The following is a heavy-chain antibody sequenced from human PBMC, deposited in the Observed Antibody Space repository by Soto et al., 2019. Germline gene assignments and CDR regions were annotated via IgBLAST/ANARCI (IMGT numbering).Heavy chain of an antibody. J-gene: IGHJ4*02. CDR3: ARDLSSYCSSTSCYLYYFDY. V-gene: IGHV3-11*01. CDR2: ISSSGSTM. D-gene: IGHD2-2*01. Sequence: GGSLRLSCAASGFTFSDYYMSWIRQAPGKGLEWVSYISSSGSTMYYADSVKGRFTISRDNAKNSLYLQMNSLRAEDTAVYYCARDLSSYCSSTSCYLYYFDYWGQGTPVTVSS. CDR1: GFTFSDYY.